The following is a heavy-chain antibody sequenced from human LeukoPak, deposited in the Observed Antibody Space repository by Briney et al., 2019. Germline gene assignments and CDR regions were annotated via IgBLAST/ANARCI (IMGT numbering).Heavy chain of an antibody. V-gene: IGHV1-69*05. D-gene: IGHD1-26*01. Sequence: ASVKVSCKASGGTFSSYVINWVRRAPGQGLEWMGGIIVIFGTANYAQKFQGRVTITTDKSTSTAYMELSSLRSEDTAVYYCATRSYYSSLTLDPWGQGTLVTVSS. CDR1: GGTFSSYV. J-gene: IGHJ5*02. CDR3: ATRSYYSSLTLDP. CDR2: IIVIFGTA.